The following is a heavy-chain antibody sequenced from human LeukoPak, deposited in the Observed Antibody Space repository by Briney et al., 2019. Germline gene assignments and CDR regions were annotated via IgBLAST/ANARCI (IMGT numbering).Heavy chain of an antibody. CDR1: GFTFSGYW. Sequence: GGSLRLSCAASGFTFSGYWMSWVRQAPGKGLEWVANIKQDGSEKYYVDSVKGRFTISRDNAKNSLYLQMNSLRAEDTAVYYCARDPPPTYYYDSSGYTFDYWGQGTLVTVSS. J-gene: IGHJ4*02. CDR2: IKQDGSEK. CDR3: ARDPPPTYYYDSSGYTFDY. V-gene: IGHV3-7*01. D-gene: IGHD3-22*01.